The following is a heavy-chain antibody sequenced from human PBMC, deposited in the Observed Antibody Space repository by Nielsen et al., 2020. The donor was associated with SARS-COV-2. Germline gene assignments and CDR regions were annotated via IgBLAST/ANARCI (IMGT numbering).Heavy chain of an antibody. CDR1: GFIFSDYS. Sequence: GESLKISCAASGFIFSDYSMNWIRQAPGKGPEWVSHITNSCTITYYAASVKGRFTISRDNSKNTLYLQMNSLRAEDTALYYCAKGGGYDYVWGSYRLSSLFDYWGQGTLVTVSS. D-gene: IGHD3-16*02. J-gene: IGHJ4*02. CDR3: AKGGGYDYVWGSYRLSSLFDY. CDR2: ITNSCTIT. V-gene: IGHV3-11*01.